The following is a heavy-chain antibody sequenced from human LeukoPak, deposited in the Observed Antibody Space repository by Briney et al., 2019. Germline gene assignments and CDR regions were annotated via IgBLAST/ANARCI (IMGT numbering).Heavy chain of an antibody. D-gene: IGHD2-2*01. V-gene: IGHV4-31*11. J-gene: IGHJ4*02. CDR1: GGSINGGGYY. CDR3: ARGADAHKVAY. CDR2: IHPTGNL. Sequence: SQTLSFTCAVAGGSINGGGYYWNWVRQHPGKGLEWIGCIHPTGNLYYNPSLTGRSTISVDTSKSHFSLNLTSVTAADTAVYYCARGADAHKVAYWSQGTLVTVSS.